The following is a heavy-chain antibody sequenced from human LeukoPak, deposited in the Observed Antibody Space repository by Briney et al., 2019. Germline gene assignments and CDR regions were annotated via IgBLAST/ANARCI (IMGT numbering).Heavy chain of an antibody. V-gene: IGHV4-59*08. CDR3: ARGATIFGVLDAFDI. CDR2: IYYSGST. CDR1: GGSISSYY. D-gene: IGHD3-3*01. Sequence: SETLSLTCTVSGGSISSYYWSWIRQPPGKGLEWIGYIYYSGSTNYNPSLKGRVTISVDTSKNQFSLKLSSVTAADTAVYYCARGATIFGVLDAFDIWGQGTMVTVSS. J-gene: IGHJ3*02.